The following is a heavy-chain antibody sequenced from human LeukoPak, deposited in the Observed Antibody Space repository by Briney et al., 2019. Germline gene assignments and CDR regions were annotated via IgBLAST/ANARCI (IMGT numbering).Heavy chain of an antibody. V-gene: IGHV4-61*09. CDR1: SRGSISSGSYY. CDR2: IYTSGSI. CDR3: ARGYCNGTSCYDDRGAFDY. J-gene: IGHJ4*02. D-gene: IGHD2-2*01. Sequence: RPSQTLSLTCTVSSRGSISSGSYYWAWIRQPAGKGLEWIGHIYTSGSIIHNYNPSLKSRVTISVDTSKNQFSLRLSSVTAADTAVYYCARGYCNGTSCYDDRGAFDYWGQGTLVTVSS.